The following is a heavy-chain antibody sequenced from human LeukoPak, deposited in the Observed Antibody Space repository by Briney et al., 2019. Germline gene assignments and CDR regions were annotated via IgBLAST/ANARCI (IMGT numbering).Heavy chain of an antibody. V-gene: IGHV1-18*01. CDR1: GYNFFTYG. CDR3: ARSDRSGYYSY. Sequence: GASVKVSCKASGYNFFTYGITWVRQAPGQGLEWMGWISAYNGNTNYAQKLQGRVTMTTDTSTSTAYMELRSLRSDDTAVYYCARSDRSGYYSYWGQGTLVTVSS. J-gene: IGHJ4*02. CDR2: ISAYNGNT. D-gene: IGHD3-22*01.